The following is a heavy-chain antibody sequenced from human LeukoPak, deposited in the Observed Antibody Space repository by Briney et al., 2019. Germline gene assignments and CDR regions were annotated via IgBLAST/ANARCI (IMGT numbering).Heavy chain of an antibody. V-gene: IGHV4-59*12. Sequence: SETLSLTCTVSGGSISSYYWSWIRQPPGKGLEWIGYIYYSGSTNYNPSLKSRVTISIDKSKNQFSLKLTSVTAADTAVYYCARDGSGWLGYWGQGTLVTVSS. CDR2: IYYSGST. CDR1: GGSISSYY. CDR3: ARDGSGWLGY. D-gene: IGHD6-19*01. J-gene: IGHJ4*02.